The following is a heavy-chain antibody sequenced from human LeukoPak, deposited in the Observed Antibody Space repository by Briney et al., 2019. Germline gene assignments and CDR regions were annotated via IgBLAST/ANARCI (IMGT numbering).Heavy chain of an antibody. J-gene: IGHJ4*02. Sequence: GGSLRLSCAASGFTFDDYAMHWVRQAPGKGLEWVSLISGDGGSTYYADSVKGRFTISRDNSKNSLYLQMNSLRTEDTAVYYCAKRPKVAATGSGYFDYWGQGTLVTVSS. D-gene: IGHD2-15*01. CDR1: GFTFDDYA. V-gene: IGHV3-43*02. CDR2: ISGDGGST. CDR3: AKRPKVAATGSGYFDY.